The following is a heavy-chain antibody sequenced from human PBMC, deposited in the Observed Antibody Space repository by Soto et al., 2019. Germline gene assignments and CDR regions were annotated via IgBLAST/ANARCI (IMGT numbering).Heavy chain of an antibody. V-gene: IGHV4-39*01. CDR3: AQDSAMASMY. CDR2: IYYSGST. D-gene: IGHD5-18*01. Sequence: QLQLQESGPGLVKPSEILSLSCTVSDGSISSSSYYWGWIRQPPGKGLEWIGSIYYSGSTYYNPSLKSRVTISVDTSKNLFSLKLSSVTAADTAVYYCAQDSAMASMYWGQGTLVTVSS. J-gene: IGHJ4*02. CDR1: DGSISSSSYY.